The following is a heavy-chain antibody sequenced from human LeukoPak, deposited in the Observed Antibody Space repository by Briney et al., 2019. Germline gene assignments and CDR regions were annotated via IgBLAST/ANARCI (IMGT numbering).Heavy chain of an antibody. CDR3: ARHVWLQPFDY. CDR1: GGSMDSYY. J-gene: IGHJ4*02. D-gene: IGHD3-9*01. Sequence: SETLSLTCSVSGGSMDSYYWSWIRQSPGKGLEWIGYIYCSGSTNYNPSLKSRVTISVDTSKNQFSLKLSSVTAADTAVYYCARHVWLQPFDYWGQGTLDTVSS. V-gene: IGHV4-59*08. CDR2: IYCSGST.